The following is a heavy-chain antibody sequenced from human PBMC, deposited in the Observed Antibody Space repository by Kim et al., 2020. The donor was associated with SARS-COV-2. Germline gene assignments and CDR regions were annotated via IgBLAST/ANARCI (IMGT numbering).Heavy chain of an antibody. CDR1: GFTFDDYG. Sequence: GGSLRLSCAASGFTFDDYGMSWVRQAPGKGLEWVSGINCNGGSTGYADSVKGRFTISRDNAKNSLYLQMNSLRAEDTALYYCARDSTRGYSGYGGFDYWGQGTLVTVSS. CDR3: ARDSTRGYSGYGGFDY. D-gene: IGHD5-12*01. J-gene: IGHJ4*02. V-gene: IGHV3-20*04. CDR2: INCNGGST.